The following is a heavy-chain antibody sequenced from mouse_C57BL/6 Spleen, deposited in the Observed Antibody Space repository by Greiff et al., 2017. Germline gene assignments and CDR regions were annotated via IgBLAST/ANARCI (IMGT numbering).Heavy chain of an antibody. CDR3: ARSGYSREDFDY. V-gene: IGHV1-81*01. CDR2: IYPRSGNT. Sequence: VKLQQSGAELVRPGASVKLSCKASGYTFTSYGISWVKQRTGQGLEWIGEIYPRSGNTYYNEKFKGKATLTADKSSSTAYMVLRSLPSEDSAVFFCARSGYSREDFDYWGQGTTLTVSS. J-gene: IGHJ2*01. D-gene: IGHD2-5*01. CDR1: GYTFTSYG.